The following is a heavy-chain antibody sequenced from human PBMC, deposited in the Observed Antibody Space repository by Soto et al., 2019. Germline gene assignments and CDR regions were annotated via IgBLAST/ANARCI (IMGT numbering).Heavy chain of an antibody. J-gene: IGHJ6*02. V-gene: IGHV4-59*01. Sequence: KSSETLSLTCTVSGGSISGYYWSWIRQPPGKGLEWIGNVYYSGGAKYNPSVKRRVSISVDTSKNQFSLNLSSVTAADTAVYYCTRDGDGRMTTNPYYYYGMDVWGPGITGTV. CDR1: GGSISGYY. D-gene: IGHD2-21*02. CDR3: TRDGDGRMTTNPYYYYGMDV. CDR2: VYYSGGA.